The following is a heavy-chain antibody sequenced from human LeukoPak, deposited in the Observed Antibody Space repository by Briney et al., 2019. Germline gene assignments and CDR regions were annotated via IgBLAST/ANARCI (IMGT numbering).Heavy chain of an antibody. V-gene: IGHV3-9*03. J-gene: IGHJ4*02. CDR3: AKSYSSGTGGAYYFDY. D-gene: IGHD6-19*01. Sequence: PGGSLRLSCAASGFTFDDYAMHWVRQAPGKGLEWVSGISWNSGSIGYADSVKGRFTISRDNAKNSLYLQMNSLRAEDMALYYCAKSYSSGTGGAYYFDYWGQGTLVTVSS. CDR2: ISWNSGSI. CDR1: GFTFDDYA.